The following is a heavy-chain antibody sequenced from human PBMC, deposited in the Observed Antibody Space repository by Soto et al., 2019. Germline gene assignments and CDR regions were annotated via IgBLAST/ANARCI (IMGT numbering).Heavy chain of an antibody. J-gene: IGHJ4*02. D-gene: IGHD5-12*01. CDR3: TTGSRGWLPCYFDY. CDR1: SVSNAW. CDR2: IKSKTDGGTT. V-gene: IGHV3-15*07. Sequence: SVSNAWMNWVRQAPGKGLEWVGRIKSKTDGGTTDYAAPVKGRFTISRDDSKNTLYLQMNSLKTEDTAVYYCTTGSRGWLPCYFDYWGQGTLVTVSS.